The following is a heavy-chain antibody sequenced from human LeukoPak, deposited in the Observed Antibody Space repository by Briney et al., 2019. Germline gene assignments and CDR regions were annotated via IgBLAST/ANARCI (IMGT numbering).Heavy chain of an antibody. V-gene: IGHV4-34*01. CDR3: ARAPWYYYYGMDV. J-gene: IGHJ6*02. Sequence: SETLSLTCAVYVGSFSGYYWRWIRQPPWKGQEWIGEINHSGSTDYNPSLKSRVTISVDTSKNQFSLKLSSVTAADTAVYYCARAPWYYYYGMDVWGQGTTVTVSS. CDR1: VGSFSGYY. CDR2: INHSGST.